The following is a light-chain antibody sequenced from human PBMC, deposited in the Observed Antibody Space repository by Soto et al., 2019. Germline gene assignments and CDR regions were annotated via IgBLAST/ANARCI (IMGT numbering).Light chain of an antibody. J-gene: IGLJ1*01. CDR2: EVS. V-gene: IGLV2-14*01. CDR1: SSDVGSYDH. Sequence: LTQPASVSGSPGQSITISCSGTSSDVGSYDHVAWYQQFPGKTPKLTIYEVSNRPSGVSSRFSGSKSGNTASLTISGLQAEDEADYYCIAYTGSSTSYVFGTGTKVTVL. CDR3: IAYTGSSTSYV.